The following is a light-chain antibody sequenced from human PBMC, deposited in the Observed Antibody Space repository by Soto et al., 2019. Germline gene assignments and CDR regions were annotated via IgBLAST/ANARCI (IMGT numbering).Light chain of an antibody. CDR3: QKYSSTPLT. Sequence: DIVMTQSPDSLAVSLGERATINCKSSQRVLHSSNNNNYISWYQQKPGQPPKVLIYCASTRESGVPDRFSGSGSGPDFTLTISSLQAEDVAVYFCQKYSSTPLTFGGGTKVQIK. CDR2: CAS. J-gene: IGKJ4*01. CDR1: QRVLHSSNNNNY. V-gene: IGKV4-1*01.